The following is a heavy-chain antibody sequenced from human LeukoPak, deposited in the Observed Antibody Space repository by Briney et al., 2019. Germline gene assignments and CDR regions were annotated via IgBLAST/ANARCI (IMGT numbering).Heavy chain of an antibody. D-gene: IGHD6-13*01. V-gene: IGHV1-8*01. Sequence: ASVKVSCKASGYTFTSYDINWVRQATGQGLEWMGWMNPNSGNTGYAQKFQGRVTMTRNTSISTAYMGLSSLRSEDTAVYYCRTAAGTEGSFGYWGQGTLVTVSS. CDR2: MNPNSGNT. CDR1: GYTFTSYD. J-gene: IGHJ4*02. CDR3: RTAAGTEGSFGY.